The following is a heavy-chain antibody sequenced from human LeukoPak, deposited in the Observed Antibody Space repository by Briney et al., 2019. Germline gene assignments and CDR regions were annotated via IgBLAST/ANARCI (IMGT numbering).Heavy chain of an antibody. CDR3: ARGMGGIAAAGYFDY. CDR1: GWSFSGYY. D-gene: IGHD6-13*01. Sequence: PSETLFLSCAAYGWSFSGYYWSLIRQPPGKRLEWIGEINHSGSTNYNPSLKSRVTISVDTSKNQFSLKLSSVTAADTGVDYCARGMGGIAAAGYFDYWGQGTLVTVSS. J-gene: IGHJ4*02. CDR2: INHSGST. V-gene: IGHV4-34*01.